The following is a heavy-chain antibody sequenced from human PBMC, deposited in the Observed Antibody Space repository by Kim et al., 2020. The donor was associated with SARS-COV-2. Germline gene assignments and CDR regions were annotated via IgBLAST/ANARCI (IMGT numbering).Heavy chain of an antibody. CDR2: INPSGGST. CDR3: AREVSPGSSWGAPGY. Sequence: ASVKVSCKASGYTFTSYYMHWVRQAPGQGLEWMGIINPSGGSTSYAQKFQGRVTMTRDTSTSTVYMELSSLRSEDTAVYYCAREVSPGSSWGAPGYWGQGTLVTVSS. V-gene: IGHV1-46*01. D-gene: IGHD6-13*01. J-gene: IGHJ4*02. CDR1: GYTFTSYY.